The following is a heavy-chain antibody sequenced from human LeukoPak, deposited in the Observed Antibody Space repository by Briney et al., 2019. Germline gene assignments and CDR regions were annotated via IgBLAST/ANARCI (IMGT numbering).Heavy chain of an antibody. CDR3: ARELREHGVFDI. CDR2: IYSDGST. D-gene: IGHD1-26*01. V-gene: IGHV3-53*01. Sequence: GGSLRLSCTASGVTVSSNYMSWVRQAPGKGLEWVSEIYSDGSTYYEASVKGRFSISRANSKNTVYLQMNSLPAEDTAVYYCARELREHGVFDIWGQGTMVTVSS. CDR1: GVTVSSNY. J-gene: IGHJ3*02.